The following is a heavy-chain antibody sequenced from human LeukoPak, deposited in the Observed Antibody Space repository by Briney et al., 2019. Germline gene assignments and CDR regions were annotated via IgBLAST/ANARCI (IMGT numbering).Heavy chain of an antibody. Sequence: GGSLRLSCAPSGFTFSRYGMHWVRQAPGKGLEWVAFIRFDGTSKFYADSVKGRFTISRDNAKNSLYLQMNSLRAEDTAVYYCARDHYYDSSGYTPAGDAFDIWGQGTMVTVSS. CDR1: GFTFSRYG. V-gene: IGHV3-30*02. CDR2: IRFDGTSK. J-gene: IGHJ3*02. CDR3: ARDHYYDSSGYTPAGDAFDI. D-gene: IGHD3-22*01.